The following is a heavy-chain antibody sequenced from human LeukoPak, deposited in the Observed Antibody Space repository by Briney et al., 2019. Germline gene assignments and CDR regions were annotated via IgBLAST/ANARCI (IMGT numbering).Heavy chain of an antibody. V-gene: IGHV4-30-4*01. CDR2: IYYSGST. CDR3: AGDPVVTQAFDI. Sequence: SETLSLTCTVSGGSISSGDYYWSWIRQPPGKGLEWIGYIYYSGSTYYNPSLKSRVTISVDTSKNQFSLKLSSVTAADTAVYYCAGDPVVTQAFDILGQGTMVTVSS. J-gene: IGHJ3*02. CDR1: GGSISSGDYY. D-gene: IGHD4-23*01.